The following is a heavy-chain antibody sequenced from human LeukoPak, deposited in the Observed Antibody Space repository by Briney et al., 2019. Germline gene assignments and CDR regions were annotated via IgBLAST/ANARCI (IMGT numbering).Heavy chain of an antibody. CDR3: ARGYGIGAFDI. CDR1: GGSISSGDYY. CDR2: IYYSGST. V-gene: IGHV4-30-4*02. J-gene: IGHJ3*02. D-gene: IGHD1-26*01. Sequence: SETLSLTCTVSGGSISSGDYYWSWIRPPPGKGLEWIGYIYYSGSTYYNPSLKSRVTISVDTSKNQFSLKLSSVTAADTAVYYFARGYGIGAFDIWGQGTMVTVSS.